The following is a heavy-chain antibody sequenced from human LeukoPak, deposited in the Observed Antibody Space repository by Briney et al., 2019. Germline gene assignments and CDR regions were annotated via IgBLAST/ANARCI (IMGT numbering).Heavy chain of an antibody. CDR2: INPSGGST. CDR1: GYTFTNYF. D-gene: IGHD3-22*01. CDR3: ARLLDYYDTTGYYLGGTQGWFDP. V-gene: IGHV1-46*01. J-gene: IGHJ5*02. Sequence: GASVKVSCKASGYTFTNYFMHWVRQAPGLGLEWMGVINPSGGSTTYAQTFQGRVTMTSDTSTSTLYMELSGLRSEDTAVYYYARLLDYYDTTGYYLGGTQGWFDPWGQGTLVTVSS.